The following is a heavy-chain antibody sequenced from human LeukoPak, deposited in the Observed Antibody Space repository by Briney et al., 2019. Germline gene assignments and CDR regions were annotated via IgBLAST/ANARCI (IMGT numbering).Heavy chain of an antibody. V-gene: IGHV5-51*07. D-gene: IGHD5-12*01. J-gene: IGHJ4*02. Sequence: GVPLQISCKAFGYSFTCYWIGFVHQMPGKRLEWMGIIYPGDSDTRYSPSFQGQVTISADKSISTAYLQWSSLKASDTAMYYCARQLYSGYDLFDYWGQGPLVTVSS. CDR1: GYSFTCYW. CDR2: IYPGDSDT. CDR3: ARQLYSGYDLFDY.